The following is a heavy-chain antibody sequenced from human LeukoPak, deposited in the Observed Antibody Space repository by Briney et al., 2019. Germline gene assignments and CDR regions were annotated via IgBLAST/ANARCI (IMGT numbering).Heavy chain of an antibody. D-gene: IGHD6-6*01. V-gene: IGHV3-23*01. J-gene: IGHJ4*02. CDR1: GFTFSSYA. CDR3: AKHLAARPLYYFDS. CDR2: ISGSGAST. Sequence: SGGSLRLSCAASGFTFSSYAMSWVRQAPGKGLEWVSGISGSGASTYYADSVKGRFTISRDNYKNTLYLQMNSLRAEDTAVYYCAKHLAARPLYYFDSWGQGTLVTLSS.